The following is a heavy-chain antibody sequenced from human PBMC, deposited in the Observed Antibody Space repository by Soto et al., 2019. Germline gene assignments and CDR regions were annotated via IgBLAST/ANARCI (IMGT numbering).Heavy chain of an antibody. CDR1: GVSISSGGYS. D-gene: IGHD1-26*01. J-gene: IGHJ2*01. CDR2: THHSGST. V-gene: IGHV4-30-2*01. CDR3: ARAVLGVIVVLVPADFDL. Sequence: QLQMQESGSGLVKPSQTLSLTCAVSGVSISSGGYSWSWIRQPPGKGLEWIGYTHHSGSTHYNPSLKSRVPISADTSMNQCSLKLTSVTAADTAVYFCARAVLGVIVVLVPADFDLWGRGTLVTVSS.